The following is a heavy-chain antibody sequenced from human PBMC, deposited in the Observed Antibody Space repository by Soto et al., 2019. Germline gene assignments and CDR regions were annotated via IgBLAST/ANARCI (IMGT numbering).Heavy chain of an antibody. J-gene: IGHJ5*02. CDR2: IYTSGST. Sequence: SETLSLTCTVSGGSISSYYWSWIRQPAGKGLEWIGRIYTSGSTNYNPSLKSRVTMSVDTSKNQFSLKLSSVAAADTAVYYCARGMVGSYSNWFDPWGQGTLVTVSS. CDR1: GGSISSYY. D-gene: IGHD1-26*01. V-gene: IGHV4-4*07. CDR3: ARGMVGSYSNWFDP.